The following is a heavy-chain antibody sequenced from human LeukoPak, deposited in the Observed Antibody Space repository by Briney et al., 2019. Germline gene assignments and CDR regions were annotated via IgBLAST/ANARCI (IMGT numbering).Heavy chain of an antibody. CDR2: IYYSGST. CDR1: GGSIGRYY. V-gene: IGHV4-59*04. D-gene: IGHD2-2*01. Sequence: SETLSLTCTVSGGSIGRYYWSWIRQPPGKGLEWIGSIYYSGSTYYNPSLKSRVTISVDTSKNQFSLKLSSVTAADTAVYYCAKGHVVAAAPGNWFDYWGQGTLVTVSS. CDR3: AKGHVVAAAPGNWFDY. J-gene: IGHJ4*02.